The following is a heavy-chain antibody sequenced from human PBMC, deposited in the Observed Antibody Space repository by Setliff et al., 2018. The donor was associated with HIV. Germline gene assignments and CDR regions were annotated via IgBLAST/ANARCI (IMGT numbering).Heavy chain of an antibody. CDR1: GFVFTDHS. CDR2: ILSTGERT. CDR3: AKELAASGLGYFDS. Sequence: GGSLRLSCAASGFVFTDHSLHWVRQAPGEGLEWLSAILSTGERTFYADSVKGRFTISRDNSKNTVYLQMNSLRAEDTAEYYCAKELAASGLGYFDSWGRGILVTVSS. V-gene: IGHV3-23*01. D-gene: IGHD3-22*01. J-gene: IGHJ4*02.